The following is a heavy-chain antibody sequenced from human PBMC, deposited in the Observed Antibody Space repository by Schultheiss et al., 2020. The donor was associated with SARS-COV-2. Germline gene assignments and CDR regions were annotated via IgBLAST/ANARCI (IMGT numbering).Heavy chain of an antibody. CDR3: ARVTSEYYGSGIGGWFDP. CDR2: IWYDGSNK. J-gene: IGHJ5*02. Sequence: GGPLRLSCAASGFTFSSYGMHWVRQAPGKGLEWVAVIWYDGSNKYYADSVKGRFTISRDNSKNTLYLQMNSLRAEDTAVYYCARVTSEYYGSGIGGWFDPWGQGTLVTVSS. V-gene: IGHV3-33*01. CDR1: GFTFSSYG. D-gene: IGHD3-10*01.